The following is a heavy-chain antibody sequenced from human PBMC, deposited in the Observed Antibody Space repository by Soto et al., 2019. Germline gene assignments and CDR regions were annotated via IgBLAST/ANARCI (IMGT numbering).Heavy chain of an antibody. V-gene: IGHV3-11*06. CDR3: ANLPEPQEYSHGYGSDDY. J-gene: IGHJ4*02. D-gene: IGHD5-18*01. CDR1: GFTFSDFY. CDR2: ISGGSSHT. Sequence: QVQLVESGGGLVKPGGSLRLSCAASGFTFSDFYMSWVRQAPGKGLEWIAYISGGSSHTHYADSVKGRFSISRDNAKKSLYLQMNSLRADDTAVYYCANLPEPQEYSHGYGSDDYWGQGTLVTVSS.